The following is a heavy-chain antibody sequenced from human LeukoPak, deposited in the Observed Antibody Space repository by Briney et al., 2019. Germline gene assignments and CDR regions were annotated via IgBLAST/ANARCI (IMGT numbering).Heavy chain of an antibody. D-gene: IGHD3-10*01. V-gene: IGHV4-61*01. CDR2: IYYSGST. CDR3: AREHYYGSGSYYQRTDY. J-gene: IGHJ4*02. Sequence: SETLSLTCTVSGGSVSSGSYFWSWIRQPPGKGLEWIGYIYYSGSTNYNPSLKSRVTISVDTSKNQFSLKLSSVTAADTAVYYCAREHYYGSGSYYQRTDYWGQGTLVTVS. CDR1: GGSVSSGSYF.